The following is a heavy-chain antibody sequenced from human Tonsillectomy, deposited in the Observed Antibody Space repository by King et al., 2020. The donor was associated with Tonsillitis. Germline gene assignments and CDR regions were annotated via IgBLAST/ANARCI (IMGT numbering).Heavy chain of an antibody. J-gene: IGHJ5*02. CDR1: GFTFSSYA. CDR3: ARERGYSYRGRFDP. V-gene: IGHV3-30-3*01. CDR2: ISYDGSNK. Sequence: VQLVESGGGVVQPGRSLRLSCAASGFTFSSYAMHWVRQAPGKGLEWVAVISYDGSNKYYADSVQGRLTISRDNSKNTLYLQMNSLRAEDTAVYYGARERGYSYRGRFDPWGQGTLVTVSS. D-gene: IGHD5-18*01.